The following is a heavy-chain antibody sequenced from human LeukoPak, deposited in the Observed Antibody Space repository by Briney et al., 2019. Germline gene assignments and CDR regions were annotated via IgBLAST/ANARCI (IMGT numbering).Heavy chain of an antibody. J-gene: IGHJ4*02. D-gene: IGHD6-19*01. CDR3: AKPPGIAVAGTFDY. CDR1: GFTFSSYA. Sequence: GGSLRLSCAASGFTFSSYAMSWVRQAPGKGLEWVSAISGSGGSTYYADSVKGRFTISRDNSKNALYLQMSSLRAEDTAVYYCAKPPGIAVAGTFDYWGQGTLVTVSS. CDR2: ISGSGGST. V-gene: IGHV3-23*01.